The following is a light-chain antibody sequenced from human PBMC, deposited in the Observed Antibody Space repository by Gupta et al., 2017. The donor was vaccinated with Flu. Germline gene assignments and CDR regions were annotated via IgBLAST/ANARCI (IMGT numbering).Light chain of an antibody. CDR2: AGS. Sequence: DIQMTQSPSSLSASVGDRVTMTCRASQYIRSYLNWFQQKPGKAPKLLIFAGSSLQSGVPARFSGSGSGTDFTLTINKLQPEDFATYFCQQTYSAPYTFGRGTKMEIK. J-gene: IGKJ2*01. CDR1: QYIRSY. CDR3: QQTYSAPYT. V-gene: IGKV1-39*01.